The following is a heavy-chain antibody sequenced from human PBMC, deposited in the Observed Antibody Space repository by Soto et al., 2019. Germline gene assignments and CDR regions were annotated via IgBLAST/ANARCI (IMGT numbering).Heavy chain of an antibody. V-gene: IGHV3-33*01. D-gene: IGHD4-17*01. J-gene: IGHJ4*02. CDR1: GVTFSRHG. Sequence: QVQLVESGGGVVQPGTSLRLSCAASGVTFSRHGMHWVRQTPGKGLEWLAVILNDASGHWYADSVKGRFNISRDNFENTLYLQMNGLRLEDTAMYYCARDDDYPDNGFDYWGQGTMVTVSS. CDR2: ILNDASGH. CDR3: ARDDDYPDNGFDY.